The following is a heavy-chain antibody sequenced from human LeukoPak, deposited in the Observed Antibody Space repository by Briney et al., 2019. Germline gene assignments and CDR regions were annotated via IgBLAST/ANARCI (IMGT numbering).Heavy chain of an antibody. CDR1: GFTFSNYW. CDR2: IRQDGSEK. D-gene: IGHD1-26*01. CDR3: ARLRGLYSGTYRYQTAFEY. V-gene: IGHV3-7*01. Sequence: PGGSLRLSCATSGFTFSNYWMSWVRHAPGKGLEWVANIRQDGSEKYYVDSVKGRFTISRDNAKNSLYLQMNSLRVEDTSVYYCARLRGLYSGTYRYQTAFEYWGQGSLLTVSS. J-gene: IGHJ4*02.